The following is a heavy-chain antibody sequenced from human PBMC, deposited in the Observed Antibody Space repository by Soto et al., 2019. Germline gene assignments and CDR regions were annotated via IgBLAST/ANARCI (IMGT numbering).Heavy chain of an antibody. CDR1: GFTFSNYA. CDR3: AKAHNWKWGDGMDV. V-gene: IGHV3-23*01. CDR2: ISGSGGST. J-gene: IGHJ6*02. D-gene: IGHD1-20*01. Sequence: EVQLLESGGGLVQPGGSLRLSCAASGFTFSNYAMNWVRQAPGKGLEWVSVISGSGGSTYYADSVKGRFTLSRDNSKNTLFMQMNSLRAEDTAVDYCAKAHNWKWGDGMDVWGQGTTVTVSS.